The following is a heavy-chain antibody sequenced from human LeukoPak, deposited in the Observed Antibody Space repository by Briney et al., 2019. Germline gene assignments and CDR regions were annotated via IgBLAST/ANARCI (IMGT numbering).Heavy chain of an antibody. CDR1: GFTFRSYA. CDR3: AKTTAGYSSGRYPGWRVDC. J-gene: IGHJ4*02. D-gene: IGHD6-19*01. CDR2: ISGSGGDT. Sequence: PGGSLRLSCAASGFTFRSYAIYWVRQAPGKGLEWVSGISGSGGDTYFADSVKGRFTISRDHSKNTVFLQMDSLRAEDTAVYYCAKTTAGYSSGRYPGWRVDCWGQGTLVTVSS. V-gene: IGHV3-23*01.